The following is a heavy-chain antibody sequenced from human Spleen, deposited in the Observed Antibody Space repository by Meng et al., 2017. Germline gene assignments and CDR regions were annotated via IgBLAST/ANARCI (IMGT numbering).Heavy chain of an antibody. CDR1: GFTVSSNY. CDR3: AKGSGFYPA. Sequence: EVQLVESGGGLVLPGGSLRLSCAASGFTVSSNYMTWVRQAPGKGLEWVSLIYTGGSTYYADSVKGRFTTSRDNSSNTLYLQMNSLRAEDTAVYYCAKGSGFYPAWGQGTLVTVSS. CDR2: IYTGGST. J-gene: IGHJ5*02. V-gene: IGHV3-66*01. D-gene: IGHD5-12*01.